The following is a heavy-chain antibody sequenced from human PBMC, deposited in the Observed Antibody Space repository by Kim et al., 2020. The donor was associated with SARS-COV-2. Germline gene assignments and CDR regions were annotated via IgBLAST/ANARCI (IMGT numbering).Heavy chain of an antibody. J-gene: IGHJ3*02. D-gene: IGHD6-6*01. CDR2: IGTAGDT. V-gene: IGHV3-13*04. CDR1: GFTFSSYG. Sequence: GGSLRLSCAASGFTFSSYGIHWVRQVTGKGLEWVSAIGTAGDTYYSGSVKGRFTISRENAENSLYLQMRSLRAGDTAGYYCGREGSSSGMDGLDIWGRGTVVSVSS. CDR3: GREGSSSGMDGLDI.